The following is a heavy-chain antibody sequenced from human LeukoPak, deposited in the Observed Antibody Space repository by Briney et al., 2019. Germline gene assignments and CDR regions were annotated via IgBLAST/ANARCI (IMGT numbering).Heavy chain of an antibody. V-gene: IGHV4-59*08. CDR3: ARVRRDGYNSHLDY. J-gene: IGHJ4*02. CDR2: IYYSGST. CDR1: GGSISSYY. Sequence: SETLSLTCTVSGGSISSYYWSWIRQPPWKGLEWIGYIYYSGSTNYNPSLKSRVTISVDTSKNQFSLKLSSVTAADTAVYYCARVRRDGYNSHLDYWGQGTLVTVSS. D-gene: IGHD5-24*01.